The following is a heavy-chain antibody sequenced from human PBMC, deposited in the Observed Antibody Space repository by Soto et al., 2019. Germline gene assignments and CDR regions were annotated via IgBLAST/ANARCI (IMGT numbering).Heavy chain of an antibody. J-gene: IGHJ4*02. CDR1: GFTFSSYA. Sequence: PGGSLRLSCAASGFTFSSYAMSWVRQAPGKGLEWVSAISGSGGSTYYADSVKGRFTISRDNSKNTLYLQMNSLRAEDTAVYYCAKAPGYFDWLLGFDYWGQGTLVTVSS. V-gene: IGHV3-23*01. D-gene: IGHD3-9*01. CDR3: AKAPGYFDWLLGFDY. CDR2: ISGSGGST.